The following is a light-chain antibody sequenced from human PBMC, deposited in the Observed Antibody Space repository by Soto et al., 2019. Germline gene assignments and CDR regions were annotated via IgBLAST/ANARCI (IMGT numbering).Light chain of an antibody. V-gene: IGKV3-15*01. J-gene: IGKJ1*01. CDR2: GAS. Sequence: EIVMTQSPAILSVSPGERVTLSCRASQSVHSHLAWYQQKPGQAPRLLIYGASTRVSGVPVRFSGSGSGTEFTLTISSLQSEDFAVYFCKQYDNWPPVTFGQGTQVEIK. CDR1: QSVHSH. CDR3: KQYDNWPPVT.